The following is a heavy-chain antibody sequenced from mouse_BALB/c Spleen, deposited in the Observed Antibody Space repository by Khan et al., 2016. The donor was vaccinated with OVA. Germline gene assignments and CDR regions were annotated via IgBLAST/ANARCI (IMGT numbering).Heavy chain of an antibody. V-gene: IGHV1-4*01. CDR1: GYTFTSYT. CDR2: INPSNGYT. J-gene: IGHJ3*01. Sequence: QIQLVQSGAELARPGASVKMSCKASGYTFTSYTIHWIKKRPGQGLEWIGYINPSNGYTNYNQKFKDKATLTTDKYSTTAYLQLSSLTSDNSAVYNCVRDGAYHRNDGWFAYWGQGTLVTVSA. D-gene: IGHD2-14*01. CDR3: VRDGAYHRNDGWFAY.